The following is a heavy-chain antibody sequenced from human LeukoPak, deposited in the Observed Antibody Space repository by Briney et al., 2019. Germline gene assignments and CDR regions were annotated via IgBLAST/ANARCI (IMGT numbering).Heavy chain of an antibody. CDR1: GYTFTSYD. V-gene: IGHV1-8*03. CDR3: ATSAQGYCSSTSCFEHY. CDR2: MNPNSGNT. D-gene: IGHD2-2*01. Sequence: ASVKVSCKASGYTFTSYDINWVRQATGQGLEWMGWMNPNSGNTGYAQKFQGRVTITRNTSISTAYMELSSLRSEDTAVYYCATSAQGYCSSTSCFEHYWGQEPWSPSPQ. J-gene: IGHJ4*01.